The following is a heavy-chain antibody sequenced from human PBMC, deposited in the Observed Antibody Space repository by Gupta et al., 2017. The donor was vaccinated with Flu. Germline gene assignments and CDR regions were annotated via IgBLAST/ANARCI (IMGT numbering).Heavy chain of an antibody. CDR2: ISASGSTT. CDR3: SRGRXNSNNCYYYYMGG. Sequence: EMHWCRQVPGKGLECISFISASGSTTYYAESVKGRFTVSRDNPQKSLYLHMNNLGVEDTAXYXCSRGRXNSNNCYYYYMGGWGKGTTGTVSS. J-gene: IGHJ6*03. V-gene: IGHV3-48*03. D-gene: IGHD2-2*01.